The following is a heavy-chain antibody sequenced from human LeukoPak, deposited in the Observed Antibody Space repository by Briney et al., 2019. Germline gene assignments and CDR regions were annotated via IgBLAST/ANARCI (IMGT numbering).Heavy chain of an antibody. Sequence: GGSLRLSCAASGFTFSDYYMSWIRQAPGKGLEWVSYISSSGSTIYYADSVKGRFTISRDNAKNSLYLQMNSLRAEDTAVYYCASRSSSWKPFDYWSQGTLVTVSS. J-gene: IGHJ4*02. CDR3: ASRSSSWKPFDY. CDR1: GFTFSDYY. V-gene: IGHV3-11*01. CDR2: ISSSGSTI. D-gene: IGHD6-13*01.